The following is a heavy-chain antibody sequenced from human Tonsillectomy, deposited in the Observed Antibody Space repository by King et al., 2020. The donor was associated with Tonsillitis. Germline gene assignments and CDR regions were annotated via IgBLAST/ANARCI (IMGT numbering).Heavy chain of an antibody. J-gene: IGHJ6*02. Sequence: VQLVESGGGVVQPGRSLRLACGASGFTFKNYGMHCVRQGPGKGLEWVALISFDGKNKYYGDSVKGRFTISRDNSKNTLHLEVNSLRPEDTGVYYCAKDQVGLVPHNDGVFFYYYGVEVGGQGTTVTVSS. CDR2: ISFDGKNK. CDR3: AKDQVGLVPHNDGVFFYYYGVEV. CDR1: GFTFKNYG. V-gene: IGHV3-30*18. D-gene: IGHD2-8*01.